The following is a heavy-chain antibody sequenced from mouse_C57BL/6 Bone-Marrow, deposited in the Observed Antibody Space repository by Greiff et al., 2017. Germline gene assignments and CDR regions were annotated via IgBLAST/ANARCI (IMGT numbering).Heavy chain of an antibody. V-gene: IGHV1-55*01. J-gene: IGHJ1*03. Sequence: QVQLQQPGAELVKPGDSVKMSCKASGFTFTSYWITWVKQSPGQGLAWIGDIYPGSGRTNYNEKLKSKVTLTVDTSSSTAYMQLSSLTSEDSAVYYCARPYYSNYWYFDVWGTGTTVTVSS. CDR2: IYPGSGRT. CDR1: GFTFTSYW. CDR3: ARPYYSNYWYFDV. D-gene: IGHD2-5*01.